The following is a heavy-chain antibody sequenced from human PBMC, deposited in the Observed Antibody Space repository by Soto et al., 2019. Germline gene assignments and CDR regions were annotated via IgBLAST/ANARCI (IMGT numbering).Heavy chain of an antibody. J-gene: IGHJ4*02. V-gene: IGHV1-3*01. CDR1: GYTFTSYA. D-gene: IGHD3-22*01. CDR3: ARWLSSYYYDSSGYHSRGYFDY. CDR2: INAGNGNT. Sequence: ASVKVSCKASGYTFTSYAMHWVRQAPGQRLGWMGWINAGNGNTKYSQKFQGRVTITRDTSASTAYMELSSLRSEDTAVYYCARWLSSYYYDSSGYHSRGYFDYWGQGTRVTVSS.